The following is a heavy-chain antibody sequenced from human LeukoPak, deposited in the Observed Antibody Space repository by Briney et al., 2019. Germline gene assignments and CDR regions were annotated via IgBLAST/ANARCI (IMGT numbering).Heavy chain of an antibody. CDR2: ISSSGGPI. J-gene: IGHJ4*02. V-gene: IGHV3-48*04. CDR1: GFTFSSYG. Sequence: GSLRLSCAASGFTFSSYGMTWVRQAPGKGLEWVSYISSSGGPIFYADSVKGRFTISRDNAKNSLFLQMSSLRAEDTAVYYCAREAPTGTSFDYWAQGTLVTVSS. CDR3: AREAPTGTSFDY. D-gene: IGHD4-17*01.